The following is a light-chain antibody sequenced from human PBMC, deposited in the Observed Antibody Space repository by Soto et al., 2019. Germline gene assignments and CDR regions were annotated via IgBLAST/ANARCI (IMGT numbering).Light chain of an antibody. V-gene: IGLV2-8*01. CDR3: SSFAGNNNNL. CDR2: EVI. Sequence: QSALTQPPSASGSPGQSVTISCTGTNSDIGAYNYVCWYQQHPGKAPNVIIYEVIKRPSGVPGRFSGSKSGNTASLTVSGLPAEDEADYYCSSFAGNNNNLFGGGTKLTVL. J-gene: IGLJ2*01. CDR1: NSDIGAYNY.